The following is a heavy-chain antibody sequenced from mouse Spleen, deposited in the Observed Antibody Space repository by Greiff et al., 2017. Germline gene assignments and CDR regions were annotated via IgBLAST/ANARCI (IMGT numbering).Heavy chain of an antibody. CDR1: GFTFSSYG. CDR3: ARDLYDGYSYAMDY. Sequence: DVKLVESGGGLVQPGGSLKLSCAASGFTFSSYGMSWVRQTPDKRLELVATINSNGGSTYYPDSVKGRFTISRDNAKNTLYLQMSSLKSEDTAMYYCARDLYDGYSYAMDYWGQGTSVTVSS. CDR2: INSNGGST. V-gene: IGHV5-6-3*01. D-gene: IGHD2-3*01. J-gene: IGHJ4*01.